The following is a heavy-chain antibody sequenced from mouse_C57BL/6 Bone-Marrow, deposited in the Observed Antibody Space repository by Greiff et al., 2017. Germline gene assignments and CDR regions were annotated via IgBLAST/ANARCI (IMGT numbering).Heavy chain of an antibody. CDR2: IDPENGDT. CDR3: TNYYGSSDY. D-gene: IGHD1-1*01. CDR1: GFNIKDDY. Sequence: VQLQQSGAELVKPGASVKLSCTASGFNIKDDYMHWVKQRPEQGLEWIGWIDPENGDTEYASKFQGKATITADTSSNTAYLQLSSLTSDDTAVYYCTNYYGSSDYWGQGTTLTVSS. V-gene: IGHV14-4*01. J-gene: IGHJ2*01.